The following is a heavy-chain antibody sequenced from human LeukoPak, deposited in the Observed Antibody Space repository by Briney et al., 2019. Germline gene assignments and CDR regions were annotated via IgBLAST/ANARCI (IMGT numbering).Heavy chain of an antibody. J-gene: IGHJ4*02. V-gene: IGHV4-59*08. CDR3: AGGYCSGGSCYPFDY. Sequence: KSSETLSLTCTVSGGSISSYYWSWIRQPPGKGLEWIGYIYYSGSTNYNPSLKSRVTISVDTSKNQFSLKLSSVTAADTAVYYCAGGYCSGGSCYPFDYWGQGTLVTVSS. CDR1: GGSISSYY. D-gene: IGHD2-15*01. CDR2: IYYSGST.